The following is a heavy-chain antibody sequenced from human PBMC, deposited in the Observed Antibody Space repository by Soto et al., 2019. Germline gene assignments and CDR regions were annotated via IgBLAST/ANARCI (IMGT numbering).Heavy chain of an antibody. Sequence: INWVRQAPGKELEWLSLISESGGSTHYSDSVRGRFTVSRYNSKNSLSLRMKSLRDEDTAVYFCAKRSPYSSGWYSPIFDYWGQGALVTVSS. V-gene: IGHV3-23*01. CDR3: AKRSPYSSGWYSPIFDY. CDR2: ISESGGST. J-gene: IGHJ4*02. D-gene: IGHD6-13*01.